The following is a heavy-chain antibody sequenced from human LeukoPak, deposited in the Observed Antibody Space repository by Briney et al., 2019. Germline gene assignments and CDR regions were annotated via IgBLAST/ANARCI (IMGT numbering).Heavy chain of an antibody. D-gene: IGHD3-10*01. CDR3: ARDLGRWFGEIDY. CDR2: ISSSGSTI. J-gene: IGHJ4*02. CDR1: GFTFSSYE. V-gene: IGHV3-48*03. Sequence: GGSLRLSCAASGFTFSSYEMNWVRQAPGKGLEWVSYISSSGSTIYYADSVKGRFTISRENAKNSPYLQMNSLRAEDTAVYYCARDLGRWFGEIDYWGQGTLVTVSS.